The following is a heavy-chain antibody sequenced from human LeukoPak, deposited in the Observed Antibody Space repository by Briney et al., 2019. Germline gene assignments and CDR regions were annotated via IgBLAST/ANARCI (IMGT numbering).Heavy chain of an antibody. J-gene: IGHJ4*02. D-gene: IGHD4-17*01. CDR3: ARTEMTTVTPIDY. CDR1: GGTFSSYA. Sequence: ASVKVSCKASGGTFSSYAISWVRQAPGQGLEWMGRIIPTFGIANYAQKFQGRVTITADKSTSTAYMELSSLRSEDTAVYYCARTEMTTVTPIDYWGQGTLVTVSS. CDR2: IIPTFGIA. V-gene: IGHV1-69*04.